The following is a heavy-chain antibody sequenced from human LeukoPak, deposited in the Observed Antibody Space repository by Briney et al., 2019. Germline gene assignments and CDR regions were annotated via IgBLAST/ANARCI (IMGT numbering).Heavy chain of an antibody. CDR3: ARQAFRTGMISADY. Sequence: ASVKVSRKASGYTFTSYGISWVRQAPGQGLEWMGWISAYNGNTNYAQKLQGRVTMTTDTSTSTAYMELSSLRSEDTAVYYCARQAFRTGMISADYWGQGTLVTVSS. CDR1: GYTFTSYG. V-gene: IGHV1-18*01. CDR2: ISAYNGNT. D-gene: IGHD1-1*01. J-gene: IGHJ4*02.